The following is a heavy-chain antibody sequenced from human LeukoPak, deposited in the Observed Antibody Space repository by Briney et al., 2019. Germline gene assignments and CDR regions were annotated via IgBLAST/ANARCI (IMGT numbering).Heavy chain of an antibody. D-gene: IGHD3-22*01. V-gene: IGHV3-20*04. Sequence: PGGSLRLSCAASGFTFDDYGMSWVRQAPGKGLEWVSGIYWNGGSTGYADSVKGRFTISREDAKNSLYLQMNSLRAEDTALYYCSRTGHYYNSSGYYSPHYYYYYYMDVWGKGTTVTVSS. J-gene: IGHJ6*03. CDR2: IYWNGGST. CDR1: GFTFDDYG. CDR3: SRTGHYYNSSGYYSPHYYYYYYMDV.